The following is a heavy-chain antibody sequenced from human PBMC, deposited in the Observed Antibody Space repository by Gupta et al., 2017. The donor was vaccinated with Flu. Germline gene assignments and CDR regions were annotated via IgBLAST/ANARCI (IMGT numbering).Heavy chain of an antibody. V-gene: IGHV3-66*02. CDR3: ASCGHDSSGYYNRGADY. J-gene: IGHJ4*02. CDR2: IYSGSST. CDR1: GFTVSSNY. Sequence: VQPGGYLRLSCAASGFTVSSNYMSWVRQAPGKGLEWVSVIYSGSSTYYADSVKGRFTISRDNSKNTLYLQMNSLRAEDTAVYYCASCGHDSSGYYNRGADYWGQGTLVTVSS. D-gene: IGHD3-22*01.